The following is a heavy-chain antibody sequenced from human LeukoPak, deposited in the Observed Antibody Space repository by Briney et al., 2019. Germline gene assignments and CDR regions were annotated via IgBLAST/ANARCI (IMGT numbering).Heavy chain of an antibody. CDR3: ARPLKKQLVGRSNWFDP. D-gene: IGHD6-6*01. Sequence: PSETLSLTCTVSGGSISSSSYYWGWIRQPPGKGLEWIGSIYYSGSTYYNPSLKSRVTISVDTSKNQFSLKLSSVTAADTAVYYCARPLKKQLVGRSNWFDPWGQGTLVTVSS. CDR2: IYYSGST. V-gene: IGHV4-39*07. CDR1: GGSISSSSYY. J-gene: IGHJ5*02.